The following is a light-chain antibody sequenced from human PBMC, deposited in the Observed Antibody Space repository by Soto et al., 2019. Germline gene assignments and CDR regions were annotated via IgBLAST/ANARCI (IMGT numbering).Light chain of an antibody. CDR2: DVS. J-gene: IGLJ2*01. V-gene: IGLV2-14*01. CDR3: SSYTSSSTLVV. CDR1: SSDVGGYNY. Sequence: QSVLTQPASVSGSPGQSITISCTGTSSDVGGYNYVSWYQQHPGKAPKLMIYDVSNRPSGVSNRFSGSKSGKTASLTISGLQAEDEADYYCSSYTSSSTLVVFGGGTK.